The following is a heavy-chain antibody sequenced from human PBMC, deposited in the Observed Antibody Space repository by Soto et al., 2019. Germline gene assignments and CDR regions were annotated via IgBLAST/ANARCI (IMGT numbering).Heavy chain of an antibody. V-gene: IGHV3-21*01. CDR3: ARNLRGSDSRSFGR. CDR1: GFTFSGYS. D-gene: IGHD6-6*01. J-gene: IGHJ4*02. Sequence: GGSLRLSCAASGFTFSGYSMNWVRQAPGKGLEWVSSISTSSSYIYYADSVKGRFTISRDNAENSLYLLMNSLRAEDTAVYYCARNLRGSDSRSFGRWGPGTLVTVSS. CDR2: ISTSSSYI.